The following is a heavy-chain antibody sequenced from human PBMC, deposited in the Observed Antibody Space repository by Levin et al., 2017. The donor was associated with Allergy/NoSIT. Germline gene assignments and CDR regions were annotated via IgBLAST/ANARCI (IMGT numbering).Heavy chain of an antibody. V-gene: IGHV3-33*01. CDR2: IWDDGYKK. J-gene: IGHJ3*02. CDR1: GFTFSSYG. D-gene: IGHD2/OR15-2a*01. CDR3: AGMKRNILQAFGI. Sequence: LSLTCAASGFTFSSYGMHWVRQAPGKGLEWVAVIWDDGYKKYYADSVKGRFTISRDNSKNTLYLQMNSLRDEDTAVYFCAGMKRNILQAFGIWGQGTMVTVSS.